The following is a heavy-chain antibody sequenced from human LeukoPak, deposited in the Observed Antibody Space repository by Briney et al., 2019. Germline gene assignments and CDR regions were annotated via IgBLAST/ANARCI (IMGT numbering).Heavy chain of an antibody. CDR3: ARGYCSGDCFTLFDY. CDR2: INPNSGGT. CDR1: GYMXTGYY. D-gene: IGHD2-21*02. J-gene: IGHJ4*02. V-gene: IGHV1-2*02. Sequence: ASVKVSCKASGYMXTGYYMHWVRQAPGQGLEWMGWINPNSGGTNYAQKFQGRVTMTRDTSISTAYMELSSLRSDDTAVYYCARGYCSGDCFTLFDYWGQVTLVTVSS.